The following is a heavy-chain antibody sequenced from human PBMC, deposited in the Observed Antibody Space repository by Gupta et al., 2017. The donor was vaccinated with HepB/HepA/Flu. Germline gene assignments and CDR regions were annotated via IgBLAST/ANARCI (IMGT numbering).Heavy chain of an antibody. V-gene: IGHV3-23*01. J-gene: IGHJ5*01. Sequence: EVQLLESGGDLVQPGGPVRLSCAASAFTFNDYAMNWVRQASGKGLEWVSGISGSGGTTNYADAMKGRFTISRDNSKNTVYLQMKSLRAEDTAVYYCAKEGGYAKYCFNSWGQGTLVTVSS. CDR2: ISGSGGTT. D-gene: IGHD5-12*01. CDR3: AKEGGYAKYCFNS. CDR1: AFTFNDYA.